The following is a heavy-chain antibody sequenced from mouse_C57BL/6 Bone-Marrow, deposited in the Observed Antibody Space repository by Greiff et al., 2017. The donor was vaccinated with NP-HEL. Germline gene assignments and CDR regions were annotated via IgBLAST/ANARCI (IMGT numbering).Heavy chain of an antibody. Sequence: VQLQQSGPELVKPGASVKISCKASGYAFSSSWMNWVKQRPGKGLEWIGRIYPGDGDTNYNGKFKGKATLTADKSSSTAYMQLSSLTSEDSAVYFCARGIYYDYDGWYFEVWGTGTTVTVSS. CDR2: IYPGDGDT. D-gene: IGHD2-4*01. CDR3: ARGIYYDYDGWYFEV. J-gene: IGHJ1*03. V-gene: IGHV1-82*01. CDR1: GYAFSSSW.